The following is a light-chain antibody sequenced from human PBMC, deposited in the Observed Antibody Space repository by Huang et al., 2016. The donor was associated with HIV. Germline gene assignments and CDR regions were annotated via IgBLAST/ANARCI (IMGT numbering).Light chain of an antibody. CDR1: QSLLHSNGYNF. CDR2: FGS. J-gene: IGKJ3*01. CDR3: MQALQTPFT. Sequence: DIVMTQSPLSLPVTPGEPASISCRSSQSLLHSNGYNFLGWYLQKPGQSPQLLIYFGSNRASGVPDRFSGSGSGTDFTLKISRVDAEDVGVYYCMQALQTPFTFGPGTKVDIK. V-gene: IGKV2-28*01.